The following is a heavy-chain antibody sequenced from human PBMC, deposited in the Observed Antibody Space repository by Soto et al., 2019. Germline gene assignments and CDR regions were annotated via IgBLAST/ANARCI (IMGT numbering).Heavy chain of an antibody. CDR2: ISYDGSNK. D-gene: IGHD3-22*01. CDR1: GFTFSSYA. CDR3: ARPDYYDSSVPVY. Sequence: GGSLRLSCAASGFTFSSYAMHWVRQAPGKGLEWVAVISYDGSNKYYADSVKGRFTISRDNSKNTLYLQMNSLRAEDTAVYYCARPDYYDSSVPVYWGQGTLVTVSS. J-gene: IGHJ4*02. V-gene: IGHV3-30-3*01.